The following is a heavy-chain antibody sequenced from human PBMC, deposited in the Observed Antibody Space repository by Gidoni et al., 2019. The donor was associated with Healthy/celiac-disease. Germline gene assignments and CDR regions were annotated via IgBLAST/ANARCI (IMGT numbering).Heavy chain of an antibody. CDR1: GFTFSSYA. J-gene: IGHJ4*02. V-gene: IGHV3-23*01. CDR2: ISGSGGST. Sequence: EVQLLESGGGLVQPGGSLRLSCAASGFTFSSYAMSWVRQAPGKGLEWVSAISGSGGSTYYADSVKGRFTISRDNSKNTLYLQMNSLRAEDTAVYYCAKDSPDYYGSGSYYSGDYYFDYWGQGTLVTVSS. CDR3: AKDSPDYYGSGSYYSGDYYFDY. D-gene: IGHD3-10*01.